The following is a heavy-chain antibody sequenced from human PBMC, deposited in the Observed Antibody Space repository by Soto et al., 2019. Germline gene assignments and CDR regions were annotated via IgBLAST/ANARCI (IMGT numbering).Heavy chain of an antibody. CDR2: ISYDGTNK. CDR3: AKDGGGYNYGYVMLDKYYYGMDV. J-gene: IGHJ6*02. V-gene: IGHV3-30-3*01. Sequence: QVQLVESGGGVVQPGRSLRLSCAASGFTFSTYAMHWVRQAPGKGLEWVAVISYDGTNKYYADSVRGRFTISRDNSKNTLFLQMNRLRAEDTVVYYCAKDGGGYNYGYVMLDKYYYGMDVWGQGTTVTVSS. D-gene: IGHD5-18*01. CDR1: GFTFSTYA.